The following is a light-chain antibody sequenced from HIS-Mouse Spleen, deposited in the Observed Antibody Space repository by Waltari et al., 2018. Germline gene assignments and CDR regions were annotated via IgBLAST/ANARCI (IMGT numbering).Light chain of an antibody. CDR2: DAS. J-gene: IGKJ5*01. CDR3: QQRSNWPPRAIT. V-gene: IGKV3-11*01. Sequence: EIVLTQSPATLSLSPGERATLSCRASQSVSSYLAWYQQKPGQAPRLLIYDASNRATGIPARFSGSGSETDFTLTISSLEPEDFAVYYCQQRSNWPPRAITFGQGTRLEIK. CDR1: QSVSSY.